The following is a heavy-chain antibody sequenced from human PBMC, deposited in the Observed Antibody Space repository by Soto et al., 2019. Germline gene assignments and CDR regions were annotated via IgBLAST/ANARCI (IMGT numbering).Heavy chain of an antibody. CDR1: GFTVSSNY. Sequence: PGGSLRLSCAASGFTVSSNYMSWVRQAPGKGLEWVSVIYSGGSTYYADSVKGRFTISRDNSKNTLYLQMNSLRAEDTAVYYCARDRVVGATKYYGMDVWGQGTTVTVSS. CDR3: ARDRVVGATKYYGMDV. D-gene: IGHD1-26*01. CDR2: IYSGGST. V-gene: IGHV3-53*01. J-gene: IGHJ6*02.